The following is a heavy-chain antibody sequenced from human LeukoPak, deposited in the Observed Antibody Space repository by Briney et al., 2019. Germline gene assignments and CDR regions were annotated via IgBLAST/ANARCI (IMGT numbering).Heavy chain of an antibody. CDR3: ARVYVWELPPYDAFDI. Sequence: SETLSLTCTFDGGSVGRGRYLWSWIRQPAGKGLEWIGRIYTSGSTNYNPSLKSRVTISVDTSKNQFSLKLSSVTAADTAVYYCARVYVWELPPYDAFDIWGQGTMVTVSS. D-gene: IGHD1-26*01. CDR2: IYTSGST. J-gene: IGHJ3*02. V-gene: IGHV4-61*02. CDR1: GGSVGRGRYL.